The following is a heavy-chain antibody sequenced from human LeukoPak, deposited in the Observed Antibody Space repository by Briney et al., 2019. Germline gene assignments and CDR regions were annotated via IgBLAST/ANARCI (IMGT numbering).Heavy chain of an antibody. CDR1: GFTFNKYW. V-gene: IGHV3-7*05. CDR2: ANQEGSEK. D-gene: IGHD1-7*01. CDR3: ARDSTGTTFDF. Sequence: GGSLRLSCAASGFTFNKYWMSWVRQGPGKGLQWVAQANQEGSEKYYVDSVKGRFTISRDNAKNSLYLQLNSLRAEDTAVYYCARDSTGTTFDFWGQGTLVTVSS. J-gene: IGHJ4*02.